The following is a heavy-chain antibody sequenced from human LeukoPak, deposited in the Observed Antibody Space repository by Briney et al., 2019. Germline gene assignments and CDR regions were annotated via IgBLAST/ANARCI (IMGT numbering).Heavy chain of an antibody. CDR2: IRYDGSNK. D-gene: IGHD2-2*03. CDR1: GFTFSSYG. Sequence: GGSLRLSCAASGFTFSSYGMHWVRQAPGKGLEWVAFIRYDGSNKYYADSVKGRFTISRDNAKNSLYLQMNSLRAEDTAVYYCARVTVGSDYYYYMDVWGKGTTVTVSS. J-gene: IGHJ6*03. V-gene: IGHV3-30*02. CDR3: ARVTVGSDYYYYMDV.